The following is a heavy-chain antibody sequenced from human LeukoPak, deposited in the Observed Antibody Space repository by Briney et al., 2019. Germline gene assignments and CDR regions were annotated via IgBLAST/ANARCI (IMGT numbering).Heavy chain of an antibody. Sequence: GGSLRLSCAASGFTFDDYAMHWVRQAPGKGLEWVSGISWNSGSIGYADSVKGRFTISRDNAKNSLYLQMNSLRAEDTALYYCAKDNDDRGEGYFDYWGQGTLVTVSS. CDR1: GFTFDDYA. CDR2: ISWNSGSI. V-gene: IGHV3-9*01. CDR3: AKDNDDRGEGYFDY. J-gene: IGHJ4*02. D-gene: IGHD1-1*01.